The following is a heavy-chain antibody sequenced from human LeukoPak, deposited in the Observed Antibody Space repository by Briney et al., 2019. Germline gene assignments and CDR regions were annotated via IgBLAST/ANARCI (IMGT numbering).Heavy chain of an antibody. CDR3: ARHVTYSSSWMANFDF. V-gene: IGHV4-59*08. CDR2: IYYSGST. Sequence: SETLSLTCTVSGGSILSGNWWNWVRQPPGKGLEWIGYIYYSGSTNYNPSLKSRVTISVDTSKNQFSLKLSSVTAADMAVYFCARHVTYSSSWMANFDFWGQGILVTVSS. J-gene: IGHJ4*02. CDR1: GGSILSGN. D-gene: IGHD6-13*01.